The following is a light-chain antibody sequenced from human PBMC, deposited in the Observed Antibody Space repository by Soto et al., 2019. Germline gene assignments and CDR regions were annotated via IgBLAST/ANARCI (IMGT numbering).Light chain of an antibody. CDR3: ETWDSSLSAWV. Sequence: QSVLTQPPSVSAAPGQKVTISCSGSSSNIGNGYVSWYRQLPGTAPKLLIYETDKRTTGTPERFSGAKSGTSATLGITGLQTGDEADYYCETWDSSLSAWVFGGGTKLTVL. CDR1: SSNIGNGY. CDR2: ETD. V-gene: IGLV1-51*01. J-gene: IGLJ3*02.